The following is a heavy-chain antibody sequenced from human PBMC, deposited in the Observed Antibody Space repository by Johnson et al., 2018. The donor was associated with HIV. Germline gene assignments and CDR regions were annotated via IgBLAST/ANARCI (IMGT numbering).Heavy chain of an antibody. D-gene: IGHD3-3*01. CDR1: GFTFDDYA. V-gene: IGHV3-9*01. CDR2: ISWNSGSI. Sequence: QLVESGGGLVQPGRSLRLSCAASGFTFDDYAMHWVRQAPGKGLEWVSGISWNSGSIGYADSVKGRFNIYRDNPKNTLYLQMDSLRIEDTAVYYCARAPEVWELRHPGTFDVWGQGTLVTVSS. CDR3: ARAPEVWELRHPGTFDV. J-gene: IGHJ3*01.